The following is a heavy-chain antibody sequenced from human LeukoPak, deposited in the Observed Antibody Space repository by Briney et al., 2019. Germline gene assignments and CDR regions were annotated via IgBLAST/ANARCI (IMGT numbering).Heavy chain of an antibody. CDR3: ASGGFGELFPSHHDAFDI. CDR2: IYYSGST. D-gene: IGHD3-10*01. J-gene: IGHJ3*02. CDR1: GGSISSYY. V-gene: IGHV4-59*01. Sequence: SETLSLTCTVSGGSISSYYWSWIRQPPGKGLEWIGYIYYSGSTNYNPSLKSRVTISVDTSKNQFSLKLSSVTAADTAMYYCASGGFGELFPSHHDAFDIWGQGTMVTVSS.